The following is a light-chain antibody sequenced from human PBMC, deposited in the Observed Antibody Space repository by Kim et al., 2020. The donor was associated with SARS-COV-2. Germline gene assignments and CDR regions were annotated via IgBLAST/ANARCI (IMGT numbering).Light chain of an antibody. CDR3: QVWDSSTAV. CDR1: NIGSKN. CDR2: RDS. J-gene: IGLJ3*02. V-gene: IGLV3-9*01. Sequence: SVALGQTARITCGGNNIGSKNVPWYQQKPGQAHVLVIYRDSNRPSGIPERFSGSNSGNTATLTISRAQAGDEADYYCQVWDSSTAVFGGGTQLTVL.